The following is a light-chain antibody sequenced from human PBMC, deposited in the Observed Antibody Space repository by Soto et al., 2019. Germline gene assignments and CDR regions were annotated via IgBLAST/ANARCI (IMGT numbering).Light chain of an antibody. Sequence: EIVLTQSPCTLSLSPGERATLSCMARQSVSSSYLAWYQQKGGQAPRLLIHGASSRATGIPDRFSGSGSGTDFTLTISRLEPEDFAVYSCRQYCRSLGFAFGGGTKVDI. J-gene: IGKJ4*01. CDR2: GAS. CDR1: QSVSSSY. V-gene: IGKV3-20*01. CDR3: RQYCRSLGFA.